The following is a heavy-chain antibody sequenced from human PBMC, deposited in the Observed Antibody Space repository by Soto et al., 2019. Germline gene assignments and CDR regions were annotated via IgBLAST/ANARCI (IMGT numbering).Heavy chain of an antibody. J-gene: IGHJ4*02. CDR2: INHSGST. V-gene: IGHV4-34*01. CDR3: ARVAKRYCSGGSCHYYFDY. CDR1: GGSFSGYY. Sequence: PSETLSLTCAVYGGSFSGYYWSWIRQPPGKGLEWIGEINHSGSTNYNPSLKSRVTISVDTSKNQFSLKLSSVTAADTAVYYCARVAKRYCSGGSCHYYFDYWGQGTLVTVSS. D-gene: IGHD2-15*01.